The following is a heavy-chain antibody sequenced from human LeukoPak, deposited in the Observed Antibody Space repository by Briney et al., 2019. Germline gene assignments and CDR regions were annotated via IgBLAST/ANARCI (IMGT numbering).Heavy chain of an antibody. Sequence: GGSLSLFCEASGFTFCSYGMSWVGQAPGKGLEWVSYISSSGSTIYYADSVKGRFTISRDNAKNSLYLQMNSLRAEDTAVYYCAELGITMIGGVWGKGTTVTISS. CDR2: ISSSGSTI. CDR1: GFTFCSYG. V-gene: IGHV3-48*04. D-gene: IGHD3-10*02. CDR3: AELGITMIGGV. J-gene: IGHJ6*04.